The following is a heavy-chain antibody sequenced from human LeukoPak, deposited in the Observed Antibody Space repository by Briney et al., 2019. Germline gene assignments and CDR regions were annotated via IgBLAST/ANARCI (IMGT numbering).Heavy chain of an antibody. D-gene: IGHD1-26*01. J-gene: IGHJ4*02. CDR2: IYYSGST. CDR3: ARGGPWELQHKYFDY. V-gene: IGHV4-59*01. CDR1: GGSISSYY. Sequence: KPSETLSLTCTVSGGSISSYYWSWIRQPPGKGLEWIGYIYYSGSTNYNPSLKSRVTISVDTSKNQFSLKLSSVTAADTAVYYCARGGPWELQHKYFDYWGQGTLVTVSS.